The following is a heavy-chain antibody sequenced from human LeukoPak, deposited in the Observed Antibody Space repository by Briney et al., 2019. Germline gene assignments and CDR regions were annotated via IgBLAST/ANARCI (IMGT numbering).Heavy chain of an antibody. CDR2: INPSGGST. J-gene: IGHJ4*02. CDR1: GYTFTNYY. V-gene: IGHV1-46*01. CDR3: AGSGGFYYFDY. D-gene: IGHD1-26*01. Sequence: ASVKVSCMASGYTFTNYYFHWVRQAPGQRLEWMGIINPSGGSTTYAQKFQGKITMTTDTSTSAVYMELSSLRSEDTAVYYCAGSGGFYYFDYWGQGTLVTVSS.